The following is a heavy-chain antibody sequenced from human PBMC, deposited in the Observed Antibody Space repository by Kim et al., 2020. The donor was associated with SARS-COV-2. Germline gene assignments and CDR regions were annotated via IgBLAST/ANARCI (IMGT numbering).Heavy chain of an antibody. J-gene: IGHJ3*02. CDR1: GGSISSYY. V-gene: IGHV4-59*01. Sequence: SETLSLTCTVSGGSISSYYWSWIRQPPGKGLEWIGYIYYSGSTNYNPSLKSRVTISVDTSKNQFSLKLSSVTAADTAVYYCARGPYDSSGNDAFDIWGQGTMVTVSS. CDR3: ARGPYDSSGNDAFDI. D-gene: IGHD3-22*01. CDR2: IYYSGST.